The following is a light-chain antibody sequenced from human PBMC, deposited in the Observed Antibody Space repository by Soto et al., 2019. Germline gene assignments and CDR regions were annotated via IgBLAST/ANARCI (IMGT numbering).Light chain of an antibody. Sequence: EIVMTQSPATLSVSPGERATLSCRASQSVSNNLAWYQKKPGQAPRLLIYGASTRSTGIPARFSGSGSGTEFTLTISRLQSDDIAFYYCQQYNNSWTFGQGTRVDIK. CDR2: GAS. V-gene: IGKV3-15*01. CDR3: QQYNNSWT. CDR1: QSVSNN. J-gene: IGKJ1*01.